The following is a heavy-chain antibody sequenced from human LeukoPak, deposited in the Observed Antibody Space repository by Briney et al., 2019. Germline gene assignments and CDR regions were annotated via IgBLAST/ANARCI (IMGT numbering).Heavy chain of an antibody. CDR1: GFTVSSNY. J-gene: IGHJ4*02. CDR3: ATWSGEAYYFDY. CDR2: LYSGGST. Sequence: GGSLRLSCAASGFTVSSNYMSWVRQAPGKGLEWVSVLYSGGSTYYADSVKGRFTISRDNSKNTLYLQMNSLRAEDTAVYYCATWSGEAYYFDYWGQGTLVTVSS. D-gene: IGHD3-3*01. V-gene: IGHV3-53*01.